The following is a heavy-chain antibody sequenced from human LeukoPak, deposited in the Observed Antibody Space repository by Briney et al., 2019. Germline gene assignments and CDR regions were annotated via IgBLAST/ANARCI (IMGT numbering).Heavy chain of an antibody. J-gene: IGHJ4*02. D-gene: IGHD2-21*01. Sequence: GGALRLSCAASGFIFSSYAMNWVRQAPGKGLEWISSISGSGGNTYYADSVKGRFTISRDNSKNTLYLQMSSLRAEDTAVYYCAKEFNRGLPDYWGQGTLVTVPS. CDR2: ISGSGGNT. CDR1: GFIFSSYA. CDR3: AKEFNRGLPDY. V-gene: IGHV3-23*01.